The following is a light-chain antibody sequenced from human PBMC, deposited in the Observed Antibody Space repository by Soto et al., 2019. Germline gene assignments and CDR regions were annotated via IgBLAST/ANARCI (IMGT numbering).Light chain of an antibody. Sequence: DIQMTQSPATLSASVGDRVTITCRASQSISRGLAWYQQKPGKAPKVLIYDASTLESGVPSRFSGSGSGTEFTLTITSLQPDDFATYYCQQYNSYTFGGGTKVDIK. V-gene: IGKV1-5*01. CDR2: DAS. CDR1: QSISRG. J-gene: IGKJ4*01. CDR3: QQYNSYT.